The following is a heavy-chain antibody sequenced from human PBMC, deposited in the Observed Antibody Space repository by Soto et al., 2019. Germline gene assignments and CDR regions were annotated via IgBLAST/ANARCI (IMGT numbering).Heavy chain of an antibody. Sequence: PSETLSLNCTVSGGFISNGYYHWSWIRQPPGKGLECIGYTYPSGSTYYNASLRSRVTISIDASKNQFSLKLNSVTAADTAVYYCAREGGFDSPHGXWGQVTLVTVSX. V-gene: IGHV4-30-4*01. D-gene: IGHD5-12*01. CDR2: TYPSGST. CDR3: AREGGFDSPHGX. CDR1: GGFISNGYYH. J-gene: IGHJ4*02.